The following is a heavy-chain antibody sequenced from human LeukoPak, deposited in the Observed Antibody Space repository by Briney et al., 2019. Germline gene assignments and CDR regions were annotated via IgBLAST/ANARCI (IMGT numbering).Heavy chain of an antibody. V-gene: IGHV1-2*02. CDR1: VYTFTGYY. J-gene: IGHJ5*01. CDR2: VNPNSGDT. CDR3: ARASGSYWWFDS. D-gene: IGHD1-26*01. Sequence: ASVKVSCKASVYTFTGYYLHWVRQAPGQGLEWMGCVNPNSGDTNYAQKFQGSVTMTRDTSISTVYMELSRLRSDDTAVYYCARASGSYWWFDSWGQGTLVTVSS.